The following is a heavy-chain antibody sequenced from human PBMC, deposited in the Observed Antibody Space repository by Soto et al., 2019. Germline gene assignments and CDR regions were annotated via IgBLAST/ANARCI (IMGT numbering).Heavy chain of an antibody. CDR1: GGTFSSYA. D-gene: IGHD1-26*01. CDR2: IIPIFGTA. V-gene: IGHV1-69*13. CDR3: AGGGDRGSYHYYGRDG. Sequence: GASVKVSCKASGGTFSSYAISWVRRAPGQGLEWMGGIIPIFGTANYAQKFQGRVTITADESTSTAYMELSSLRSEDTAVYYCAGGGDRGSYHYYGRDGWGQGTTVTVSS. J-gene: IGHJ6*02.